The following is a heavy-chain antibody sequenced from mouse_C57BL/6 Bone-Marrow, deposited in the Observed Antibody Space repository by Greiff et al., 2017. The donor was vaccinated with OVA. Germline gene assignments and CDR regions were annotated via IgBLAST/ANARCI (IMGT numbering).Heavy chain of an antibody. CDR2: IYPGDGDT. J-gene: IGHJ1*03. Sequence: VQLQQSGAELVKPGASVKISCKASGYAFSSYWMNWVKQRPGKGLEWIGQIYPGDGDTNYNGKFKGKATLTADKSSSTAYMQLSSLTSEDSAVYFCARRYYGKDWYFDVWGTGTTVTVSS. D-gene: IGHD1-1*01. CDR1: GYAFSSYW. V-gene: IGHV1-80*01. CDR3: ARRYYGKDWYFDV.